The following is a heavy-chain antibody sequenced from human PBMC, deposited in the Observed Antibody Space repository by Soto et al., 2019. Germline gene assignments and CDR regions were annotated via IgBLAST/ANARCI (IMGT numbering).Heavy chain of an antibody. D-gene: IGHD2-2*01. CDR3: ARQPESTSYFDY. Sequence: QLQLQESGPGLVRSSETLSLTCSVSGASISTSSDFCGWIRQAPGKGLEWIGNVYQSGTTRLNPSLKSRFSIFVDRSKNQFSLELNSATAADRAVYYCARQPESTSYFDYWCQGILVTVSS. V-gene: IGHV4-39*01. CDR2: VYQSGTT. J-gene: IGHJ4*02. CDR1: GASISTSSDF.